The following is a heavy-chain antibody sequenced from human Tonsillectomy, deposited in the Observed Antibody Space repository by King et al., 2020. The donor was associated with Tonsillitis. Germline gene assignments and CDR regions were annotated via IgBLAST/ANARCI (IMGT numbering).Heavy chain of an antibody. CDR2: IRYDGSNK. J-gene: IGHJ6*02. D-gene: IGHD3-22*01. CDR1: GFTFSSYG. Sequence: VQLVESGGGVVQPGGSLRLSCAASGFTFSSYGMHWVRQAPGKGLEWVAFIRYDGSNKYYADSVKGRFTISRDNSKNTLYLQMNSLRAEDTAVYYCAQNYDSSGYYYYYGMDVWGQGTTVTVSS. V-gene: IGHV3-30*02. CDR3: AQNYDSSGYYYYYGMDV.